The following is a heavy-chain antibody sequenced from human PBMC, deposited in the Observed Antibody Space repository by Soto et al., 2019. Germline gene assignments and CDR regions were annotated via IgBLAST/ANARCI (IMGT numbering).Heavy chain of an antibody. CDR2: FNPNSAGT. D-gene: IGHD3-3*01. J-gene: IGHJ5*02. Sequence: QVQLVQSGAEVKKPGASVKVSCKASGYTFTAHYIHWVRQAPGQGLEWMGWFNPNSAGTNYAQKFQGRVTMTRDTSSSTAYMELSRLTSDDTAVYYCARGRPIFGAVHYSWSDPWGQGTLVTVSS. V-gene: IGHV1-2*02. CDR1: GYTFTAHY. CDR3: ARGRPIFGAVHYSWSDP.